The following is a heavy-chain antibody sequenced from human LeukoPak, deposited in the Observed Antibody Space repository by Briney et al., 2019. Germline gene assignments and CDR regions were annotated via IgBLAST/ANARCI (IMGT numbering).Heavy chain of an antibody. V-gene: IGHV3-7*01. CDR3: ARDYSSSWYLDYYYGMDV. CDR2: IKQDGSEK. D-gene: IGHD6-13*01. Sequence: GGSLRLSCAASGFTFSSYWMSWVRQAPGKGLEWVANIKQDGSEKYYVDSVKGRFTVSRDNAKNSLYLQMNSLRAEDTAVYYCARDYSSSWYLDYYYGMDVWGQGTTVTVSS. J-gene: IGHJ6*02. CDR1: GFTFSSYW.